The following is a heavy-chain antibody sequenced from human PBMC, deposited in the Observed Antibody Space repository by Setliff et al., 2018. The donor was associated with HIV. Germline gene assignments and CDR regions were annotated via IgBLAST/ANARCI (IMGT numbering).Heavy chain of an antibody. Sequence: SETLSLTCAVYGGSFSGYYWNWIRQSPGKGLEWVGEVNHRGDTNYNSSLKSRVSLSVDPSKSQFSLHLNSVTAADTALYYCAGSPVVRGIEYFQQWGQGTLVTVSS. CDR2: VNHRGDT. J-gene: IGHJ1*01. CDR3: AGSPVVRGIEYFQQ. V-gene: IGHV4-34*10. D-gene: IGHD2-21*01. CDR1: GGSFSGYY.